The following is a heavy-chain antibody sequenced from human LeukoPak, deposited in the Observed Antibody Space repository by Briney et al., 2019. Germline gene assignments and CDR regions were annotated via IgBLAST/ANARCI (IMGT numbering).Heavy chain of an antibody. CDR1: GYIFSSYG. CDR3: ARDGSHLTDYDIFPDY. CDR2: ISAYNANT. D-gene: IGHD3-9*01. Sequence: ASVKVSCKASGYIFSSYGFSWVRQAPGQGLEWLGWISAYNANTIYAQKLQGRVTMTTDTSTSTAYMELRSLRSDDTVVYYCARDGSHLTDYDIFPDYWGQGTLVTVSS. V-gene: IGHV1-18*01. J-gene: IGHJ4*02.